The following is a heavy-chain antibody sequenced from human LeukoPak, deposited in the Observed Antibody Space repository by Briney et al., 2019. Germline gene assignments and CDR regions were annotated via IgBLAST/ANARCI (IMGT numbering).Heavy chain of an antibody. CDR1: GFTFSSYA. V-gene: IGHV3-23*01. Sequence: GRSLRLSCAASGFTFSSYAMSWVRQAPGKGLEWVSAISGSGGSTYYADSVKGRFTISRDNSKNTLYLQMNSLRAEDTAVYYCARDGYNDYGGRYFGYWGQGTLVTVSS. J-gene: IGHJ4*02. CDR2: ISGSGGST. CDR3: ARDGYNDYGGRYFGY. D-gene: IGHD4-23*01.